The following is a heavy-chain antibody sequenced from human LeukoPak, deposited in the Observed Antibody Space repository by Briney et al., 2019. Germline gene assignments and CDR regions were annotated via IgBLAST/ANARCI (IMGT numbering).Heavy chain of an antibody. V-gene: IGHV1-2*02. J-gene: IGHJ4*02. CDR3: ASHYGPGPV. CDR1: GYTFTNHH. CDR2: IHTNGGDT. Sequence: ASVTVSFTASGYTFTNHHIYWVRQAHGRGNEWVGWIHTNGGDTIYAQKYQGRATMTTDTSITTAYVELTSLRSDDPAVYYYASHYGPGPVWGQGTLVTVSS. D-gene: IGHD3-10*01.